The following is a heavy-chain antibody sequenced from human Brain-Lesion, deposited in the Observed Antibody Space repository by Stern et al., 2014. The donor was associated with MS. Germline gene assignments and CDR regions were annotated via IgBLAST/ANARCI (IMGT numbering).Heavy chain of an antibody. V-gene: IGHV4-39*01. Sequence: QVQLVESGPGLVKPSETLSLTCTVAGGSVSSTSYAWAWIRQPPGKGLEWIGTIYYSGNTYYSPSLKSRLTISLDTSKNQSSLQLSSVTAADTAVYYCAGEEDIRYCSGGSCTGNWFDPWGQGTLVTVSS. CDR1: GGSVSSTSYA. J-gene: IGHJ5*02. CDR2: IYYSGNT. CDR3: AGEEDIRYCSGGSCTGNWFDP. D-gene: IGHD2-15*01.